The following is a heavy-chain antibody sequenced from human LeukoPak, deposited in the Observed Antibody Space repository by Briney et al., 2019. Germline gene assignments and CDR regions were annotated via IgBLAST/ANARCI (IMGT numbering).Heavy chain of an antibody. J-gene: IGHJ6*02. CDR1: GYTFTGYY. V-gene: IGHV1-2*02. D-gene: IGHD3-22*01. CDR2: INPNSGGT. CDR3: ARANYYDSSGYYYYYGMDV. Sequence: ASVKVSCKASGYTFTGYYTHWVRQAPGQGLEWMGWINPNSGGTNYAQKFQGRVTMTRDTSISTAYMELSRLRSDDTAVYYCARANYYDSSGYYYYYGMDVWGQGTTVTVSS.